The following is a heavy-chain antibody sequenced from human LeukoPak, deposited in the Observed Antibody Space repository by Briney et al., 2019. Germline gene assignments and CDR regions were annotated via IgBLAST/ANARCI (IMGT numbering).Heavy chain of an antibody. J-gene: IGHJ5*02. CDR2: FDWDDDK. CDR1: GFSLSTSGMC. Sequence: SGPTLVNPTQTLTLTCTFSGFSLSTSGMCVSWIRQPPGKALEWLALFDWDDDKYYSTSLKTRLTISKDTSKNQVVLTMTNMDPVDTATYYCARSITMVRGIENWFDPWGQGTLVTVSS. D-gene: IGHD3-10*01. V-gene: IGHV2-70*01. CDR3: ARSITMVRGIENWFDP.